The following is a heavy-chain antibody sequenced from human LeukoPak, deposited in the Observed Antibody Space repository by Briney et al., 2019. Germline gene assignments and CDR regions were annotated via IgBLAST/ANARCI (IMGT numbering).Heavy chain of an antibody. CDR2: ISRTSNYI. V-gene: IGHV3-21*01. D-gene: IGHD3-10*01. Sequence: PGGSLRLSCAASGLPFNTYSMTWVRQAPGKELEWVSTISRTSNYIYTADSLKGRFTTSRDNAEKSLFLQMNNVRDDDTAVYYCVTKASISGVKRYWGQGTLVTVSS. CDR1: GLPFNTYS. CDR3: VTKASISGVKRY. J-gene: IGHJ4*02.